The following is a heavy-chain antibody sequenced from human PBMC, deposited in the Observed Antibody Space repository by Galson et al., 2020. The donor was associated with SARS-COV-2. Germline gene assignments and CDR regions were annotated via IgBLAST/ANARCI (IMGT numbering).Heavy chain of an antibody. V-gene: IGHV3-53*01. CDR1: GFTVSSNY. D-gene: IGHD3-16*02. CDR2: IYGGNTT. J-gene: IGHJ3*01. CDR3: ARERIMISFGGAVVSPVSTDV. Sequence: GGSLRLSCAASGFTVSSNYMTWVRQTPGKGLEWVSIIYGGNTTYYADSVKGRFTISRDNSKNTVYLQMNSLRVEDTAVYYCARERIMISFGGAVVSPVSTDVWGQGTVVSVSS.